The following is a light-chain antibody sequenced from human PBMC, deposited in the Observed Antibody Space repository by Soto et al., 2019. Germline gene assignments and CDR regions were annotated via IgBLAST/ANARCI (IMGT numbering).Light chain of an antibody. CDR2: KAS. V-gene: IGKV1-5*03. Sequence: DIQMTQSPSTLSGSVGDRVTITCRASQTISSWLAWYQQKPGKAPKLLTHKASTLKSGVPSRFSGSGSGTEFTLTISSLQPDDFATYYCQHYNSYSEAFGQGTKVDIK. J-gene: IGKJ1*01. CDR1: QTISSW. CDR3: QHYNSYSEA.